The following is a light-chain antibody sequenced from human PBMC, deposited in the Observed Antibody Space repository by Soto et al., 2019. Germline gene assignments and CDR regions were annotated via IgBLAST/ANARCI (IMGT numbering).Light chain of an antibody. J-gene: IGKJ1*01. V-gene: IGKV3-20*01. Sequence: ILLTQSPCTLSLSPGERASLSCRASQSVSSSYLGWYQQKPGQAPRLLIYGASSRATGIPDRFSGSGSGTNFTLAISSLESEDFAVYYCQQYAYWPETFGQGTKVDI. CDR2: GAS. CDR1: QSVSSSY. CDR3: QQYAYWPET.